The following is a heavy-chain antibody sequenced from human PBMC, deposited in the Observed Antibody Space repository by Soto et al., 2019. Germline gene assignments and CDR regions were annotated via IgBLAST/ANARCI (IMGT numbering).Heavy chain of an antibody. J-gene: IGHJ5*02. V-gene: IGHV4-59*01. CDR2: IYYSGST. CDR3: ARDIGCSGGSCYPNNPSNWFGP. Sequence: PSETLSLTCTVSGGSISSYYWSWIRQPPGKGLEWIGYIYYSGSTNYNPSLKSRVTISVDTSKNQFSLKLSSVTAADTAVYYCARDIGCSGGSCYPNNPSNWFGPWGQGTLVTVSS. D-gene: IGHD2-15*01. CDR1: GGSISSYY.